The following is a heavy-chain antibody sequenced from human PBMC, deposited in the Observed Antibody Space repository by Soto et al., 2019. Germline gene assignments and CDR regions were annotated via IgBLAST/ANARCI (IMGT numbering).Heavy chain of an antibody. J-gene: IGHJ4*02. CDR3: AKAIMEDSRGWLYYFDY. CDR2: ISGSGGST. CDR1: GFTFSSYA. D-gene: IGHD6-19*01. Sequence: GGSLRLSCAASGFTFSSYAMRWVRQAPGKGLEWVSSISGSGGSTYYADSVKGRFTISRDNSKNTLYLQMNSLRAEDTAVYYCAKAIMEDSRGWLYYFDYWGQGTLVTVSS. V-gene: IGHV3-23*01.